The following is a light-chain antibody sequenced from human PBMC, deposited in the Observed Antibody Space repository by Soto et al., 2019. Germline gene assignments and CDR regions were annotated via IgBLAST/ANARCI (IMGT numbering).Light chain of an antibody. J-gene: IGLJ1*01. V-gene: IGLV2-14*01. CDR3: NSYTSSSTYV. CDR1: SSDVGNYNY. Sequence: QSALTQPASVSGSPGQSMTISCTGTSSDVGNYNYVSWYQQHPGKAPKVMIYDVSTRPSGVSNRFSGSKSGNTASLTISGLLAEDEADYYCNSYTSSSTYVFGTGTKLTVL. CDR2: DVS.